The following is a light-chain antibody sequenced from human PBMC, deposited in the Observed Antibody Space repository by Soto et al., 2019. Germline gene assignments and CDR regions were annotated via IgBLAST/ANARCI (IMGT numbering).Light chain of an antibody. V-gene: IGKV1-17*01. CDR2: APS. CDR3: LQHTTYPWT. Sequence: DIQMTQSPSSLSASVGDRVTITCRASQSVGNDLAWFQQKPGKAPERLIYAPSSLHSGVPSRFSGSGSGTEFTLTISSLQPADFATYYCLQHTTYPWTFGQGTKVEIQ. CDR1: QSVGND. J-gene: IGKJ1*01.